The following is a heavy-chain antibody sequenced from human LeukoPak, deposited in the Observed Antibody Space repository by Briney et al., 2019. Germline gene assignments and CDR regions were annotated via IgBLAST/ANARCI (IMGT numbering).Heavy chain of an antibody. CDR3: VKDVGGSYAFDY. V-gene: IGHV3-64D*09. J-gene: IGHJ4*02. Sequence: GGSLRLSCSASGFTFSRYAMHWVRQAPGRGLEYVSGINDNGGRTHYGDSVKGRFGISRDNSKNTLHLQMSTLRAEDTALYYCVKDVGGSYAFDYWGQGILVTVAS. CDR1: GFTFSRYA. CDR2: INDNGGRT. D-gene: IGHD1-26*01.